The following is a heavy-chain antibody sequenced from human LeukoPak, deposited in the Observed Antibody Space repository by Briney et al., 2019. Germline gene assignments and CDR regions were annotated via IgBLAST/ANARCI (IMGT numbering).Heavy chain of an antibody. D-gene: IGHD3-22*01. V-gene: IGHV1-46*03. CDR2: INPSGGST. Sequence: GASVKVSCKASGYTFTSYYMHWVRQAPGQGLKWMGIINPSGGSTSYAQKFQGRVTMTRDTSTSTVYMELSSLRSEDTAVYYCARNADVYYDSSGYYHDXWGQGTLVTVS. J-gene: IGHJ4*02. CDR1: GYTFTSYY. CDR3: ARNADVYYDSSGYYHDX.